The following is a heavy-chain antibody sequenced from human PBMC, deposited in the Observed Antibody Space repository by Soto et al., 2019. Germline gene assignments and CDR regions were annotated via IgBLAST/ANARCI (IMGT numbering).Heavy chain of an antibody. J-gene: IGHJ4*02. CDR1: GGSISSSSYY. D-gene: IGHD3-10*01. V-gene: IGHV4-39*07. CDR2: IYYSGGT. Sequence: SETLSLTCTVSGGSISSSSYYWGWIRQPPGKGLEWIGSIYYSGGTYYNPSLKSRATISVDTSKNQFSLKLSSVTAADTAVYYCARDGGAMVRGVPIDYWGQGTLVTVSS. CDR3: ARDGGAMVRGVPIDY.